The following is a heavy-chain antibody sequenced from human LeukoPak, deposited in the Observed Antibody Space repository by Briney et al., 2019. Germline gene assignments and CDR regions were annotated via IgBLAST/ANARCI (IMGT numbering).Heavy chain of an antibody. Sequence: GGSLRLSCAASGFTFSSYEMNWVRHAPGKGLEWVSYISSSVSTIYYADSVKGRFTITRDNAKNSLYLQMNSLRAEDTAVYYCARADLWFGAFDIWGQGTMVTVSS. CDR3: ARADLWFGAFDI. V-gene: IGHV3-48*03. J-gene: IGHJ3*02. D-gene: IGHD3-10*01. CDR1: GFTFSSYE. CDR2: ISSSVSTI.